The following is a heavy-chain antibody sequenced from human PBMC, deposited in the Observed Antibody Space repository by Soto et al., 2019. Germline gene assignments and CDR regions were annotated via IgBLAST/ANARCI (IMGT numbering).Heavy chain of an antibody. Sequence: GGSLRLSCAASGFTFSDYYMSWIRQAPGKGLEWVSYISSSGSTIYYADSVKGRFTISRDNAKNSLYLQMISLRAEDTAVYYCARESLGYYDSSGYYWNDYWGQGTLVTVSS. V-gene: IGHV3-11*01. CDR2: ISSSGSTI. CDR3: ARESLGYYDSSGYYWNDY. D-gene: IGHD3-22*01. J-gene: IGHJ4*02. CDR1: GFTFSDYY.